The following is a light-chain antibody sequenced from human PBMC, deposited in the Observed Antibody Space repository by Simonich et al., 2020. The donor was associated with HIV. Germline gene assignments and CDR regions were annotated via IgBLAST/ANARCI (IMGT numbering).Light chain of an antibody. J-gene: IGKJ2*01. CDR3: QQSYITRT. CDR2: DAS. Sequence: DIQMTQSPSSLSASVGDRVTITCQASQDIANSLNWYQQKPGKAPKILIFDASNLETGVPSRFSGSASGTDFTLTISSLQPEDSATYYCQQSYITRTFGQGTKLEIK. V-gene: IGKV1-33*01. CDR1: QDIANS.